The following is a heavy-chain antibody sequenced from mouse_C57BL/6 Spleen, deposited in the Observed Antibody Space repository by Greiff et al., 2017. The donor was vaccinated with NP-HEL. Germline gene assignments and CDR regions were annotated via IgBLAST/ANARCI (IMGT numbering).Heavy chain of an antibody. Sequence: VQLQQPGAELVMPGASVKLSCKASGYTFTSYWMHWVKQRPGQGLEWIGEIDPSDSYTNYNQKFKGKSTLTVDKSSSTAYMQLSSLTSEDSAVYYCASSSTGKGDYWGQGTTLTVSS. CDR2: IDPSDSYT. CDR3: ASSSTGKGDY. D-gene: IGHD4-1*02. V-gene: IGHV1-69*01. CDR1: GYTFTSYW. J-gene: IGHJ2*01.